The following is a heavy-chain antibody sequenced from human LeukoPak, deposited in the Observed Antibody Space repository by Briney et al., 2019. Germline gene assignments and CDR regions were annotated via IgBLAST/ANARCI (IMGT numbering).Heavy chain of an antibody. CDR2: IYFSGST. V-gene: IGHV4-59*01. J-gene: IGHJ4*02. Sequence: PSETLSLTCTVADGSISSYYWDWIRQPPGKGLEWIGYIYFSGSTSYNPSLKSRVTISIDTSKNQFSLKLSSVTAADTAVYYCARARRAVADYFDYWGQGTLATVPS. CDR3: ARARRAVADYFDY. CDR1: DGSISSYY. D-gene: IGHD6-19*01.